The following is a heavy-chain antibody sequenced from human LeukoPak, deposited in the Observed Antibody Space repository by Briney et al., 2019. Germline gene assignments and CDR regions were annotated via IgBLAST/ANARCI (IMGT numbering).Heavy chain of an antibody. V-gene: IGHV3-23*01. D-gene: IGHD3-16*02. CDR1: GFTFSSYA. Sequence: PGGSLRLSCAASGFTFSSYAMSWVRQAPGKGLEWVSAISGSGGSTYYADSVKGRFTISRDDSKNTLYLQMNSLRAEDTAVYYCAKDEGGYDYVWGSHHWGQGTLVTVSS. J-gene: IGHJ4*02. CDR3: AKDEGGYDYVWGSHH. CDR2: ISGSGGST.